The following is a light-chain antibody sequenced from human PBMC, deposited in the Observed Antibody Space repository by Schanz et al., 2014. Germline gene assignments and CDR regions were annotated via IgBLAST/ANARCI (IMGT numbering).Light chain of an antibody. CDR3: QQHYITPLT. J-gene: IGKJ4*01. CDR1: QIVSSSY. CDR2: DAS. V-gene: IGKV3D-7*01. Sequence: EIVLTQSPGTLSLSPGERATLSCRASQIVSSSYLAWYQQKPGQAPRRLIYDASTRAIGIPARFSGSGSGTEFTLTISSLQREDFATYYCQQHYITPLTFGGGTKVEIK.